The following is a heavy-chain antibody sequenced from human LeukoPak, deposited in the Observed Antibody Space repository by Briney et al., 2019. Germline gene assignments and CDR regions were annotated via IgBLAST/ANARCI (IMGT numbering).Heavy chain of an antibody. J-gene: IGHJ4*02. D-gene: IGHD3-3*01. V-gene: IGHV3-33*01. Sequence: GGSLRLSCAVSGFTFSSYGMHWVRQAPGKGLEWVAVIWYDGSNKYYADSVKGRFTISRDNSKNTLYLQMNSLRAEDTAVYYCARQPNYDFWSGYRSGFDYWGQGTLVTVSS. CDR3: ARQPNYDFWSGYRSGFDY. CDR2: IWYDGSNK. CDR1: GFTFSSYG.